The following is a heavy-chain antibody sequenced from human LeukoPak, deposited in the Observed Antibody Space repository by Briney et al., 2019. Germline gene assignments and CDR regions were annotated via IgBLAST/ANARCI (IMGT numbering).Heavy chain of an antibody. J-gene: IGHJ4*02. V-gene: IGHV3-20*04. CDR3: ARDSYSGSYSYFDY. CDR2: INWNGGST. CDR1: GFTFSSYG. D-gene: IGHD1-26*01. Sequence: GGSLRLSCAASGFTFSSYGMSWVRQAPGKGLEWVSGINWNGGSTGYADSVKGRFTISRDNAKNSLYLQMNSLRAEDTALYYCARDSYSGSYSYFDYWGQGTLVTVSS.